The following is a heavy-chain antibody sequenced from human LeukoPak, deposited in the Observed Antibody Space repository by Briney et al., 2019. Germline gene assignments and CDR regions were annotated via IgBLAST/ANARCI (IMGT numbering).Heavy chain of an antibody. V-gene: IGHV4-39*07. CDR1: GGSISSSSYY. Sequence: SETLSLTCTVSGGSISSSSYYWGWIRQPPGKGLEWIGSIYYSGSTYYNPSLRSRVTISVDTSKNQFSLKLTSVTAADTAVYFCARELISSRAAFDTWGQGTVVTVSS. D-gene: IGHD3-16*02. CDR3: ARELISSRAAFDT. J-gene: IGHJ3*02. CDR2: IYYSGST.